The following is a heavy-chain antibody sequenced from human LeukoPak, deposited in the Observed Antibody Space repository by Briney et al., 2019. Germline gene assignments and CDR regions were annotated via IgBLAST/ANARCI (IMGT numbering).Heavy chain of an antibody. Sequence: SETLSLTCAVYGGSFSDYYWSWIRQPPGKGLEWIGEINHSGSTNYNPSLKSRVTISVDTSKNHFSLKLSSVTAADTAVYYCARARQGWNYYGSGSYFDYWGQGTLVTVSS. CDR1: GGSFSDYY. CDR3: ARARQGWNYYGSGSYFDY. CDR2: INHSGST. J-gene: IGHJ4*02. V-gene: IGHV4-34*01. D-gene: IGHD3-10*01.